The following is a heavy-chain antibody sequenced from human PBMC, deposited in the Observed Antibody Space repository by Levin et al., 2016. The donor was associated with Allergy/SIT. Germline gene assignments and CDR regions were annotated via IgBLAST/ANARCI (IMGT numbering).Heavy chain of an antibody. CDR2: IDWDDGK. CDR3: AQDSYYGSANFDS. CDR1: GFSLSTPRMR. Sequence: SGPTLVKPTQTLTLTCTFSGFSLSTPRMRVSWIRQPPGKALEWLARIDWDDGKIYNTSLKTRLTISKDTSKNQVVLTMTNMDPVDTATYYCAQDSYYGSANFDSWGQGTLVTVSS. D-gene: IGHD3-10*01. J-gene: IGHJ4*02. V-gene: IGHV2-70*04.